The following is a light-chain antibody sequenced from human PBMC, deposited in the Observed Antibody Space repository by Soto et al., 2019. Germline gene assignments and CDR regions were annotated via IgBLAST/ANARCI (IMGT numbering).Light chain of an antibody. Sequence: QSALTQPASVSGSPGQSITISCTGTSSDVGGYNYVSWYRQHPGKAPKLMIYDVSNRPSGVSNRFSGSKSGNTASLTISGLQAEDEADYYCSSYTSSSTFYVFGTGTKVTVL. V-gene: IGLV2-14*01. CDR1: SSDVGGYNY. CDR2: DVS. CDR3: SSYTSSSTFYV. J-gene: IGLJ1*01.